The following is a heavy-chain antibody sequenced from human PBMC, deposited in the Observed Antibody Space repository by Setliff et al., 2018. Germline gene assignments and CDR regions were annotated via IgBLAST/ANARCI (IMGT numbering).Heavy chain of an antibody. J-gene: IGHJ4*02. CDR2: FFYSGDS. CDR3: ARDRSYYASGSFTKWFDY. V-gene: IGHV4-59*11. D-gene: IGHD3-10*01. Sequence: PSETLSLTCTVSGASINSHYWSWIRQPPGKGLEWIGLFFYSGDSRYNPPLKSRVTMSVDASRNQFSLKLSSVTAADTAIYYCARDRSYYASGSFTKWFDYWGQGTLVTVSS. CDR1: GASINSHY.